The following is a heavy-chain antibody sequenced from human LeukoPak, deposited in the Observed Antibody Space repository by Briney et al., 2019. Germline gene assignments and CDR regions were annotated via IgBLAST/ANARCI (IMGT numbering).Heavy chain of an antibody. J-gene: IGHJ6*02. CDR3: ARGQSTVWETSPGD. CDR2: INPSGGST. V-gene: IGHV1-46*01. D-gene: IGHD4-11*01. Sequence: GASVKVSCTASGGTFSSYAISWVRQAPGQGLEWMGIINPSGGSTSYAQKFQGRVTMTRDTSTSTVYMELSSLRSEDTAVYYCARGQSTVWETSPGDWGQGTTVTVSS. CDR1: GGTFSSYA.